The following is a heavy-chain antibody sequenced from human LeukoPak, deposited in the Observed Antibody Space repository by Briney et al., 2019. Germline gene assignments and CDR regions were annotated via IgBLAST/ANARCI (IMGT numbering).Heavy chain of an antibody. J-gene: IGHJ4*02. V-gene: IGHV3-11*01. CDR1: GGSFSGYY. CDR2: ISSSGSTI. Sequence: LSLTCAVYGGSFSGYYWSWIRQAPGKGLEWVSYISSSGSTIYYADSVKGRFTISRDNAKNSLYLQMNSLRAEDTAVYYCARVGGNGDYDYWGQGTLVTVSS. CDR3: ARVGGNGDYDY. D-gene: IGHD4-17*01.